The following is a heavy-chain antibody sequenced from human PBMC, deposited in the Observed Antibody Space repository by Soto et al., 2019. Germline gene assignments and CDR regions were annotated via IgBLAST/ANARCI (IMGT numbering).Heavy chain of an antibody. CDR2: TYYRSRWNY. J-gene: IGHJ6*02. Sequence: SQTLSLTCAISGDSVSSNSAAWNWIKQSPSRGLEWLGRTYYRSRWNYGDVVSATSLIVIKADTSKTQFSLQLNSVTPEDTAVYCSAGRHSSSSSDMDVWGQGTMVTVSS. CDR1: GDSVSSNSAA. CDR3: AGRHSSSSSDMDV. V-gene: IGHV6-1*01. D-gene: IGHD6-6*01.